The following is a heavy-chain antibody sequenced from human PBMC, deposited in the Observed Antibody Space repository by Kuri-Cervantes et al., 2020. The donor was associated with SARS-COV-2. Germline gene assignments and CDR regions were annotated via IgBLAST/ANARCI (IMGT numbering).Heavy chain of an antibody. V-gene: IGHV1-69*02. J-gene: IGHJ4*02. D-gene: IGHD5-12*01. Sequence: SVKVSCKASGGTFSSYTINWVRQAPGQGLEWMGRIIPILGIANYAQKFQGRVTITADKSTSTAYMELSSLRSEDTAVYYCARASSGYDLDIDYWGQGTLVTVSS. CDR3: ARASSGYDLDIDY. CDR2: IIPILGIA. CDR1: GGTFSSYT.